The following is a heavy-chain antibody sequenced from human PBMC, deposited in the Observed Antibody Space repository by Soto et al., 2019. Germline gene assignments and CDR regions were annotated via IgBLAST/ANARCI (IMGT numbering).Heavy chain of an antibody. CDR1: GFTLSDFA. CDR3: ARAVPGMDV. Sequence: QVQLVESGGGVVQPGRSLRLSCAASGFTLSDFALHWVRQAPGKGLEWVALISNDGGNEHYGDSVRGRFTISRDNSRHMLYLQMTSLRVEATAVYCCARAVPGMDVWGPGTTVTVSS. J-gene: IGHJ6*02. V-gene: IGHV3-30-3*01. CDR2: ISNDGGNE.